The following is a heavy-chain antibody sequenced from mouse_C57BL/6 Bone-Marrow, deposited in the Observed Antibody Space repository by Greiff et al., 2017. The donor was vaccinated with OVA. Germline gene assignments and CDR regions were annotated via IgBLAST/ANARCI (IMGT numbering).Heavy chain of an antibody. V-gene: IGHV1-4*01. CDR3: ARSGITTVPVDY. J-gene: IGHJ2*01. Sequence: VQLQQSGAELARPGASVKMSCKASGYTFTSYTMHWVKQRPGQGLEWIGYINPSSGYTKYNQKFKDKATLTADKSSSTAYMQLSSLTSEDSAVYYCARSGITTVPVDYWGQGTTLTVSS. CDR2: INPSSGYT. D-gene: IGHD1-1*01. CDR1: GYTFTSYT.